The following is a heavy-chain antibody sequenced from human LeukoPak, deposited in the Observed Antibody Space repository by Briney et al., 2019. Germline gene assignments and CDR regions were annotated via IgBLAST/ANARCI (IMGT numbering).Heavy chain of an antibody. V-gene: IGHV4-61*02. Sequence: SETLSLTCTASGGSISSSDYFWSWIRQPAGTGLEWIGRINSRGSTNYNPSLKSRVTLSVDTSKNQLSLKLTSVTVADTAVYYCARYRLGWFDPWGQGTLVTVSS. J-gene: IGHJ5*02. CDR2: INSRGST. CDR3: ARYRLGWFDP. D-gene: IGHD6-25*01. CDR1: GGSISSSDYF.